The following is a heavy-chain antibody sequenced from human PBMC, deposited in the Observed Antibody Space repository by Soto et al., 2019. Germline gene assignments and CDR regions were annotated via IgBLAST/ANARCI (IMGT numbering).Heavy chain of an antibody. CDR3: AKDRLGGGLDY. V-gene: IGHV3-23*01. Sequence: EVHLLQSGGGLVQPGGSLRLSCAASGFIFSNYAMNWVRQAPGKGLEWVSIVTSRGDTTYYADSVKGRFTTSRDNSKNTRYLQVNSLTAEDTAVYYFAKDRLGGGLDYWGQGTLVSVSS. D-gene: IGHD3-16*01. CDR1: GFIFSNYA. CDR2: VTSRGDTT. J-gene: IGHJ4*02.